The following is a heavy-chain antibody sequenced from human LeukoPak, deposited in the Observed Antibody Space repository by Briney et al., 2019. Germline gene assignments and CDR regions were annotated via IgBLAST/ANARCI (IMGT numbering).Heavy chain of an antibody. D-gene: IGHD2-15*01. V-gene: IGHV1-69*04. CDR2: IIPILGIA. J-gene: IGHJ4*02. CDR3: ARRYCSGGSCYSHFDY. Sequence: GSSVKVSCKASGGTFSSYAISWVRQAPGQGLEWMGRIIPILGIANYAQKFQGRVTITADKSTSTAYMEPSSLRSEDTAVYYCARRYCSGGSCYSHFDYWGQGTLVTVSP. CDR1: GGTFSSYA.